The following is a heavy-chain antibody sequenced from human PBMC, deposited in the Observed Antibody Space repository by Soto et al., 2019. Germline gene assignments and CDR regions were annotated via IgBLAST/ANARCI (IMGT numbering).Heavy chain of an antibody. CDR3: ARFYYDSSGYLPSPYYYYYGMDV. D-gene: IGHD3-22*01. V-gene: IGHV3-48*04. CDR1: GFTFSSYA. J-gene: IGHJ6*02. Sequence: VGSLRLSCAASGFTFSSYAMHWVRQAPGKGLEWVSYISSIGTNRYYAESVEGRFTISRDNAKNSLYLQMNSLRAEDTAVYYCARFYYDSSGYLPSPYYYYYGMDVWGQGTTVTVSS. CDR2: ISSIGTNR.